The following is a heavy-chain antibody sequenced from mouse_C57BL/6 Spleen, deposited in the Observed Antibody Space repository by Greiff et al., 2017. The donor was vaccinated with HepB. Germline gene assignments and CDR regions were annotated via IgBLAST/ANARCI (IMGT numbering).Heavy chain of an antibody. V-gene: IGHV1-64*01. J-gene: IGHJ1*03. CDR2: IHPNSGST. D-gene: IGHD1-1*01. CDR3: AREGYYYYGSSWGYFDV. Sequence: VQLQQPGAELVKPGASVKLSCKASGYTFTSYWMHWVKQRPGQGLEWIGMIHPNSGSTNYNEKFKSKATLTVDKSSSTAYMQLSSLTSEDSAVYYCAREGYYYYGSSWGYFDVWGTGTTVTVSS. CDR1: GYTFTSYW.